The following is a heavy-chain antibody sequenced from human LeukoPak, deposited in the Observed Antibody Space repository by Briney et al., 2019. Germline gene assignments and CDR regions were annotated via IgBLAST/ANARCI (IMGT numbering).Heavy chain of an antibody. J-gene: IGHJ1*01. Sequence: SETLSLTCAVSGGSISSSGYYWSWIRQPPGKGLEWIGEINHSGSTNYNPSLKSRVTISVDTSKNQFSLKLSSVTAADTAVYYCARGVKRWLVLSVVEYFQHWGQGTLVTVSS. CDR2: INHSGST. CDR3: ARGVKRWLVLSVVEYFQH. V-gene: IGHV4-34*01. CDR1: GGSISSSGYY. D-gene: IGHD6-19*01.